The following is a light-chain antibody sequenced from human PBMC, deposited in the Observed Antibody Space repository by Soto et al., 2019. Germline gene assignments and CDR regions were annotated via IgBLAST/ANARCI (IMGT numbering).Light chain of an antibody. Sequence: IVMTQSPDSLAVSLGERATINCKSSQSVLYSSDNMNYLAWYQQKPGQPPKLLIYWASTRESGVPDRFSGSGSGTDFTLTISSLQAEDVAVYYCQQYYSLPSTFGQGTKLEIK. CDR2: WAS. CDR1: QSVLYSSDNMNY. V-gene: IGKV4-1*01. J-gene: IGKJ2*01. CDR3: QQYYSLPST.